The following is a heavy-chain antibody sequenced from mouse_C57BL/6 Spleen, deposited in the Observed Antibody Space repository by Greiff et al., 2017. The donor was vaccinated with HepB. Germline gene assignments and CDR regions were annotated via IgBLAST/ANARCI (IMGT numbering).Heavy chain of an antibody. Sequence: QVQLKQPGAELVRPGSSVKLSCKASGYTFTSYWMHWVKQRPIQGLEWIGNIDPSDSETHYNQKFKDKATLTVDKSSSTAYMQLSSLTSEDSAVYYCARKANYYFDYWGQGTTLTVSS. CDR1: GYTFTSYW. J-gene: IGHJ2*01. CDR3: ARKANYYFDY. V-gene: IGHV1-52*01. D-gene: IGHD3-2*02. CDR2: IDPSDSET.